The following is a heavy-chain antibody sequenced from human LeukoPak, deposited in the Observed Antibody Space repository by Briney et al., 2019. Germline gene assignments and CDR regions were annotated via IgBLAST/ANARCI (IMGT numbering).Heavy chain of an antibody. CDR1: GGTFSSYA. J-gene: IGHJ4*02. D-gene: IGHD2-15*01. CDR2: IIPIFGTA. Sequence: SVKISCKASGGTFSSYAISWVRQAPGQGLEWMGGIIPIFGTANYAQKFQGRVTITADKSTSTAYMELSSLRSEDTAVYYCARDGRYCSGGSCYSGLWGQGTLVTVSS. V-gene: IGHV1-69*06. CDR3: ARDGRYCSGGSCYSGL.